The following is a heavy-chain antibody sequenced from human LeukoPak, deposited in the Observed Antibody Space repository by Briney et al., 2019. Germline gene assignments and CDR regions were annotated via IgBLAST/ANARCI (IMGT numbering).Heavy chain of an antibody. Sequence: SETLSLTCSVSGVSISSSSWNWIRQPPGKGLEWIGCIHYSGTTNYNPSPKSRVTVSVDTSKNQFSLKLTSVTAADTAVYYCARGLFGGYWGQGTQVTVSS. CDR3: ARGLFGGY. V-gene: IGHV4-59*01. CDR1: GVSISSSS. J-gene: IGHJ4*02. CDR2: IHYSGTT. D-gene: IGHD3-10*01.